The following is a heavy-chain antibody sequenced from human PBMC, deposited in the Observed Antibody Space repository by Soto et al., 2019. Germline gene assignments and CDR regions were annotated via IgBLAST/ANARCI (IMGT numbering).Heavy chain of an antibody. CDR3: AKASDHTSGYMLY. Sequence: GGYLRLSWAASGFTFSNYALTWVRQAPGKGLEWVSTISGSGGSTYYADSAKGRFTISRDNSKSTLYLQMNSLRAEDTAVYYCAKASDHTSGYMLYRGQGPLVTVSS. D-gene: IGHD3-9*01. CDR2: ISGSGGST. J-gene: IGHJ4*02. V-gene: IGHV3-23*01. CDR1: GFTFSNYA.